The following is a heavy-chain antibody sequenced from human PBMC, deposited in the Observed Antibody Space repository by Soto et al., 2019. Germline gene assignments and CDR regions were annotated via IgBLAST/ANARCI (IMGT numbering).Heavy chain of an antibody. J-gene: IGHJ5*02. D-gene: IGHD6-19*01. CDR3: ARGMYKSGWNLDL. V-gene: IGHV4-61*01. Sequence: SATLSLTGPVSCGSVISATYFWSWVRQPPGGGLEWIAYILHSGSSMYNPSLKSRVTISLSTSKTQFSLRLTSVTAADTAVYYCARGMYKSGWNLDLWGQGIVVTVSS. CDR1: CGSVISATYF. CDR2: ILHSGSS.